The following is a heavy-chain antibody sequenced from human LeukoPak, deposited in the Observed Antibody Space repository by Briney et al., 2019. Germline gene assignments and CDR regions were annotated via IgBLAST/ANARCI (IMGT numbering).Heavy chain of an antibody. CDR2: IYYSGST. Sequence: PSETLSLTCTVSGGSISSHYWSWIRQPPGKGLEWIGYIYYSGSTNYNPSLKSRVTISVDTSKNQFSLKLSSVTAADTAVYYCAREINWNGYYYYYMDVWGKGTTVTVSS. D-gene: IGHD1-20*01. J-gene: IGHJ6*03. CDR3: AREINWNGYYYYYMDV. CDR1: GGSISSHY. V-gene: IGHV4-59*11.